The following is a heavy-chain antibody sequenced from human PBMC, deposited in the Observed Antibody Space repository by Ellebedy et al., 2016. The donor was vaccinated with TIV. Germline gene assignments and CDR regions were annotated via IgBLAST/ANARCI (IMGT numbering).Heavy chain of an antibody. CDR2: TYYRSKWNN. V-gene: IGHV6-1*01. CDR1: GDSVSTDIG. D-gene: IGHD1-26*01. Sequence: SETLSLTCVISGDSVSTDIGWNWIRQSPSRGLEWLGRTYYRSKWNNDYAVSLKSRITINPDTSKKQFSRQLNSVIPDDTAVYYCARGWLGSGMGVWGQGTTVTVSS. J-gene: IGHJ6*02. CDR3: ARGWLGSGMGV.